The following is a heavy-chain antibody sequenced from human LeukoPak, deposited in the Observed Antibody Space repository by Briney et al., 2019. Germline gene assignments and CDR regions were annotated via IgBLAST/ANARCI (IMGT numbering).Heavy chain of an antibody. J-gene: IGHJ4*02. V-gene: IGHV1-2*02. CDR1: GYTFTDYY. CDR3: ARDAGYCTGGSCWYFDH. D-gene: IGHD2-15*01. CDR2: INLNSGGT. Sequence: GASVKVSCKASGYTFTDYYMHWVRQAPGQGLEWMGWINLNSGGTNFAQRFQGRVTMTRDTSISTAYMDLSRLISDDTAVHYCARDAGYCTGGSCWYFDHWGQGTLVTVSS.